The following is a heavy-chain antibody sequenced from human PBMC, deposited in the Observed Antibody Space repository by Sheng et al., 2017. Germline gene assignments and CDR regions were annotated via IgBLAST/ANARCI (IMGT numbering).Heavy chain of an antibody. CDR2: ISYDGSNK. V-gene: IGHV3-30-3*01. Sequence: QVQLVESGGGVVQPGRSLRLSCAASGFTFSSYAMHWVRQAPGKGLEWVAVISYDGSNKYYADSVKGRFTISRDNSKNTLYLQMNSLRAEDTAVYYCAGGPPTDYWGRGTVVDRLL. J-gene: IGHJ4*01. CDR1: GFTFSSYA. CDR3: AGGPPTDY.